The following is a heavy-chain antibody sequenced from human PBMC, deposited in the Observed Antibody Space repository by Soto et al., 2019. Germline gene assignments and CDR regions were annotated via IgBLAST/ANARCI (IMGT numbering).Heavy chain of an antibody. CDR1: GYTFTGYY. J-gene: IGHJ5*02. CDR3: ARGSIVVVPAAPRNESEVWFDP. D-gene: IGHD2-2*01. Sequence: QVQLVQSGAEVKKPGASVKVSCKASGYTFTGYYMHWVRQAPGQGLEWMGWINPNSGGTNYAQKFQGWVTMTRDTSISTAYMELSRLRSDDTAVYYCARGSIVVVPAAPRNESEVWFDPWGQGTLVTVSS. V-gene: IGHV1-2*04. CDR2: INPNSGGT.